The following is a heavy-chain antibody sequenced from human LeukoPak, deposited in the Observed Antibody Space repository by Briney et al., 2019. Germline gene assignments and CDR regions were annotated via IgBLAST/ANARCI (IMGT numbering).Heavy chain of an antibody. Sequence: PSETLSLTCSVSGGSISSSTYYWGWIRQPPGKGLEWIGSIYYSGSTYYNPSLKSRVTMSVDTSKNQFSLKLTSVTAPDTAVHYCARCSRYDILIWGQGTLVTVSS. CDR3: ARCSRYDILI. J-gene: IGHJ4*02. D-gene: IGHD3-9*01. V-gene: IGHV4-39*07. CDR2: IYYSGST. CDR1: GGSISSSTYY.